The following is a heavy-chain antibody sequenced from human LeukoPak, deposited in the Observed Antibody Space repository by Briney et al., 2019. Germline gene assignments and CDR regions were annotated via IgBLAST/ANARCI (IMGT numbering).Heavy chain of an antibody. CDR3: ARSYSGYDYLDY. Sequence: GGSLRFSCKGSGYSFPSYWITWVRQMPGKGLEWMGRIDPSDSYTNYSPSFQGHATISADKSISTAYLQWSSLKASDTAMYYCARSYSGYDYLDYWGQGTLVTVSS. J-gene: IGHJ4*02. CDR2: IDPSDSYT. V-gene: IGHV5-10-1*01. D-gene: IGHD5-12*01. CDR1: GYSFPSYW.